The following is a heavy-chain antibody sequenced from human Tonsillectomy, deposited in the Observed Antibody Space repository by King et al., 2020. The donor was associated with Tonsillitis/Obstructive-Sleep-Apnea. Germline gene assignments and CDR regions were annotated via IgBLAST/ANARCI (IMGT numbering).Heavy chain of an antibody. CDR2: FKSKTDGGTT. V-gene: IGHV3-15*01. Sequence: VQLVESGGGLVKPGGSLRLSCAASGFTFSNAWMSWVRQAPGKGLEWGGRFKSKTDGGTTDYAAPVQGRFTISRDDSKNTQYLQMNSLKTEDTAVYYCTTDLDCGGDCYSPKFDYWGQGTLVTVSS. CDR1: GFTFSNAW. J-gene: IGHJ4*02. CDR3: TTDLDCGGDCYSPKFDY. D-gene: IGHD2-21*01.